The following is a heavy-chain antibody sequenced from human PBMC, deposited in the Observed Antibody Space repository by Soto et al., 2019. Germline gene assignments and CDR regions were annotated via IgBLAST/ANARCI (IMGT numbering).Heavy chain of an antibody. CDR3: AREGPDIVVVPAARYYFDY. J-gene: IGHJ4*02. D-gene: IGHD2-2*01. Sequence: EVQLVESGGGLVQPGGSLRLSCAASGFTFSSYSMNWVRQAPGKGLEWVSYISSSSSTIYYADSVKGRFTISRDNAKNSKYLQMNSLRAEDTAVYYCAREGPDIVVVPAARYYFDYWGQGTLVTVSS. CDR2: ISSSSSTI. CDR1: GFTFSSYS. V-gene: IGHV3-48*01.